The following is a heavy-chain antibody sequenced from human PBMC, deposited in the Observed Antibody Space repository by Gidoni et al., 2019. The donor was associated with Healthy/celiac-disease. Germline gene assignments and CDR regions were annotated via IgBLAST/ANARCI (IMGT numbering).Heavy chain of an antibody. V-gene: IGHV4-39*01. Sequence: QLQLQESGPGLVKPSETLSLTCTVSGGSISSSSYYWGWIRQPPGKGLEWIGSIYYRGSTYYNPSIKSRVTISVDTSKNQFSLKLSSVTAADTAVYYCARRGEEGIDNWGFDYWGQGTLVTVSS. CDR3: ARRGEEGIDNWGFDY. CDR1: GGSISSSSYY. CDR2: IYYRGST. D-gene: IGHD7-27*01. J-gene: IGHJ4*02.